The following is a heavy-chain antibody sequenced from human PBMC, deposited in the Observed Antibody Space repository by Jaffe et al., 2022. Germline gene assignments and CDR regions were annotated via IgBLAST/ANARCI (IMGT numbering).Heavy chain of an antibody. CDR2: IFPYDSDT. CDR3: AKLAVTTFPHAFDM. D-gene: IGHD4-17*01. CDR1: EDDFVTYW. V-gene: IGHV5-51*03. Sequence: EVQLVQSGAEVRKPGESLKISCRTSEDDFVTYWFAWVRQMPGTGLEWMGVIFPYDSDTRYSPSFQGQVTISVDKSISTVFLEWNSLRASDTALYYCAKLAVTTFPHAFDMWGQGTMVTVSA. J-gene: IGHJ3*02.